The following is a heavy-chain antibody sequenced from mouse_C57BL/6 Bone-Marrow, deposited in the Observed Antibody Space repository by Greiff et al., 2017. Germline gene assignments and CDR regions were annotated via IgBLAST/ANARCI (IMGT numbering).Heavy chain of an antibody. D-gene: IGHD1-1*02. J-gene: IGHJ3*01. Sequence: QVQLQQSGAELARPGASVKLSCKASGYTFTSSGISWVKQRPGQGLEWIGEIYPRSGNTYYNEKFKGKATLPADTSSSTAYMELRRLTSEDSAVDSGASPRDGGSRGWFAYWGQGTLVTVSA. CDR1: GYTFTSSG. CDR2: IYPRSGNT. CDR3: ASPRDGGSRGWFAY. V-gene: IGHV1-81*01.